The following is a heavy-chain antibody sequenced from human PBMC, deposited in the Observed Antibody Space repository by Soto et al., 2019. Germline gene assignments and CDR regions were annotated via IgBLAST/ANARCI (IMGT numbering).Heavy chain of an antibody. V-gene: IGHV4-30-2*01. J-gene: IGHJ6*02. CDR2: IYHSGNT. CDR3: ARVPDV. Sequence: QLQLQESGSGLVKPSQTLSLTCAVSGGSISSGGYSWSWMRQPPGKGLEWIGYIYHSGNTYYNPSLKSRVTVSVHRSKNQFSLKLSSVTAADSAVYCCARVPDVCGPGTTVTVSS. CDR1: GGSISSGGYS.